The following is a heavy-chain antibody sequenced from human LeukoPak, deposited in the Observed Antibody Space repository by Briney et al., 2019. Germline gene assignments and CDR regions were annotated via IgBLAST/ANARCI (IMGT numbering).Heavy chain of an antibody. Sequence: PGGSLRLSCAASGFTFSSYWMSWVRQAPGKGLEWVANIKQDGSEKYYVDSVKGRFTISRDNAKNSLYLQMNSLRAEDTAVYYCARDRYYDFWSDYYHGYWGQGTLVTVSS. CDR3: ARDRYYDFWSDYYHGY. CDR2: IKQDGSEK. J-gene: IGHJ4*02. V-gene: IGHV3-7*01. D-gene: IGHD3-3*01. CDR1: GFTFSSYW.